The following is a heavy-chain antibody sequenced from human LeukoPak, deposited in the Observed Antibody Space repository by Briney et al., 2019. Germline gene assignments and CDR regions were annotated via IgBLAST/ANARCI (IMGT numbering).Heavy chain of an antibody. J-gene: IGHJ4*02. D-gene: IGHD2-15*01. V-gene: IGHV3-21*01. Sequence: PGGSLRLSCAASGFTCSSYSMNWVRQAPGKGLEWVSSISSSSTYIYYADSVKGRFTISRDNAKNSLYLQMNSLRAEDTAVYYCARASGGGYYFDYWGQGTLVTVSS. CDR2: ISSSSTYI. CDR1: GFTCSSYS. CDR3: ARASGGGYYFDY.